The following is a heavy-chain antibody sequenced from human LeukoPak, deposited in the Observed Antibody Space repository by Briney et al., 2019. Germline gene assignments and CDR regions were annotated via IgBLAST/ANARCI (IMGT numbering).Heavy chain of an antibody. CDR1: GFTFSSYS. D-gene: IGHD1-26*01. V-gene: IGHV3-7*03. J-gene: IGHJ5*02. CDR2: IKKDGSQK. Sequence: GGSLRLSCAASGFTFSSYSMNWVRQAPGKGLEWVATIKKDGSQKYYVDPVKGRFTISRDNAENSLYLQMNSLRVEDTAMYYCARVGWEVLNLHFDPWGQGTLVTVSS. CDR3: ARVGWEVLNLHFDP.